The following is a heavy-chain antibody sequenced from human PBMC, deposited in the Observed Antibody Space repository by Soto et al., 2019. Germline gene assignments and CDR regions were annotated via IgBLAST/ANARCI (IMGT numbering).Heavy chain of an antibody. CDR3: ARPFDILTAYQYYFDP. CDR1: GVSIGSSSYY. CDR2: IYYSGST. J-gene: IGHJ4*02. Sequence: PSETLSLTCTVSGVSIGSSSYYWGWIRQPPGKGLEWIGTIYYSGSTYYNPSLKSRVAISVDTSKNQFSLRLTSVTAADTAVYYCARPFDILTAYQYYFDPWGQGTLVTVSS. V-gene: IGHV4-39*01. D-gene: IGHD3-9*01.